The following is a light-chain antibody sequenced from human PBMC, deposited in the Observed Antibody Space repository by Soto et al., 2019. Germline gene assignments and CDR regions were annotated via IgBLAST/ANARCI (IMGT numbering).Light chain of an antibody. J-gene: IGLJ2*01. Sequence: QSVLIQPPSASGTPGQRVTISCSGSNSNIGTYTVNWYQHLPGTAPKLLIYSNNLRPSGVPDRFSGSKSGTSASLAISGLQCEDEADYYCTLWDDSLSGPVFGGGTKLTVL. V-gene: IGLV1-44*01. CDR1: NSNIGTYT. CDR3: TLWDDSLSGPV. CDR2: SNN.